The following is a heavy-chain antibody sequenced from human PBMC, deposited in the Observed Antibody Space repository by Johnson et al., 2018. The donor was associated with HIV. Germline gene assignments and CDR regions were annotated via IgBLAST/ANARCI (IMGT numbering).Heavy chain of an antibody. Sequence: QVQLVESGGGLIQPGGSLRLSCAASGFTVSSNYMSWVRQAPGKGLEWVAFIRFDGSNKYYVDSVKGRFTISRDSSKNTLYLQMNSLRPEDTAVYYFAKHNGLDSSWPFDAFDIWGQGTRVTVSS. CDR2: IRFDGSNK. CDR1: GFTVSSNY. D-gene: IGHD6-13*01. CDR3: AKHNGLDSSWPFDAFDI. J-gene: IGHJ3*02. V-gene: IGHV3-30*02.